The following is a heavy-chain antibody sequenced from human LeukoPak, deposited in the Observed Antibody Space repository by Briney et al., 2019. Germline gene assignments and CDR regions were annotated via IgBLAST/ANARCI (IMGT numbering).Heavy chain of an antibody. Sequence: PGGSLRLSCAASGFTFSSYAMHWVRQAPGKGLEWVAVISYNGSNKYYADSVKGRFTISRDNSKNTLYLQINSLRAEDTAVYYCARGPPYCGGDCYDDAFDIWGQGTMVTVSS. CDR3: ARGPPYCGGDCYDDAFDI. CDR1: GFTFSSYA. D-gene: IGHD2-21*02. J-gene: IGHJ3*02. CDR2: ISYNGSNK. V-gene: IGHV3-30-3*01.